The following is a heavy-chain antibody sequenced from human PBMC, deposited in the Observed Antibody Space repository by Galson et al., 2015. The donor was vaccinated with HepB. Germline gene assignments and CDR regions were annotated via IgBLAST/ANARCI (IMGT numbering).Heavy chain of an antibody. V-gene: IGHV3-48*02. Sequence: SLRLSCAASGFTFSSYSMNWVRQAPGKGLEWVSYISSSSSTIYYADSVKGRFTISRDNAKNSLYLQMNSLRDEDTAVYYCARDLWFGELLQNAFDIWGQGTMVTVSS. D-gene: IGHD3-10*01. CDR1: GFTFSSYS. CDR3: ARDLWFGELLQNAFDI. CDR2: ISSSSSTI. J-gene: IGHJ3*02.